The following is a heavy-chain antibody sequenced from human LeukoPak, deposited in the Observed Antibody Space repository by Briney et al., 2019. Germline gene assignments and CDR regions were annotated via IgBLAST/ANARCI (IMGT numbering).Heavy chain of an antibody. CDR3: AREYYYEAFDI. V-gene: IGHV3-23*01. Sequence: GGSLRLSCAASGFPFTNYAMSWVRQAPGKGLECVSVISGDGGSTYYADSVKGRFTISRDNSKNTLYLQMNSLRAEDTAVYYCAREYYYEAFDIWGHGTMVTASS. J-gene: IGHJ3*02. CDR2: ISGDGGST. CDR1: GFPFTNYA. D-gene: IGHD3-10*01.